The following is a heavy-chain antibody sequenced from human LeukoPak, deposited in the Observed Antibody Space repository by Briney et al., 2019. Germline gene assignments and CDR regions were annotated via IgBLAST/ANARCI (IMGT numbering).Heavy chain of an antibody. Sequence: PGGSLRLSCAASGFTFSGSAMSWVRQAPGEGLEWVSLISYSGANSYYTDSVRGRFTISRDNSKDTLFLQMNSLRAEDTAIYYCARDMQLSTWGRGTTVTVSS. CDR2: ISYSGANS. J-gene: IGHJ6*01. D-gene: IGHD3-16*02. CDR3: ARDMQLST. V-gene: IGHV3-23*01. CDR1: GFTFSGSA.